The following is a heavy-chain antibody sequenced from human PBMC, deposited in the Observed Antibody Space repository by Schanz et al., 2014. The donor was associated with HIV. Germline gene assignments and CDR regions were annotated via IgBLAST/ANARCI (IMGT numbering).Heavy chain of an antibody. J-gene: IGHJ4*02. Sequence: QVQLVESGGGVVQPGRSLRLSCAASGFTFSTKGMHWVRQAPGKGLEWVAVISYDGSNKYYADSVKGRFTISRDNAKNAWYLQMNSLRAEDTAVYYCARDGGSYNYGHPIDYWGQGTLVTVSS. CDR1: GFTFSTKG. V-gene: IGHV3-33*05. CDR2: ISYDGSNK. D-gene: IGHD5-18*01. CDR3: ARDGGSYNYGHPIDY.